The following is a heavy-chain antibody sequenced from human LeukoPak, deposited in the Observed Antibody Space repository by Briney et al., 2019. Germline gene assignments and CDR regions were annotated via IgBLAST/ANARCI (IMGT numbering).Heavy chain of an antibody. CDR3: VRARPGNYHDY. J-gene: IGHJ4*02. CDR1: GFIFSTNW. V-gene: IGHV3-7*01. CDR2: IKEDGSEK. D-gene: IGHD1-7*01. Sequence: GGSLRLSCAASGFIFSTNWMSWVRQAPGKGLEWVANIKEDGSEKYYVDSVKGRFTISRDNAKNSLYLQMNSLRAEDTAVYYCVRARPGNYHDYWGQGTLVTVSS.